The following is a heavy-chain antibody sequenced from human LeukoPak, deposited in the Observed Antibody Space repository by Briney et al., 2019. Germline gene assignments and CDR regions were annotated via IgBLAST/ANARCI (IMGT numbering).Heavy chain of an antibody. CDR2: INPSGGST. CDR1: GYTFTSYY. D-gene: IGHD3-22*01. Sequence: ASVKVSCKASGYTFTSYYMHWVRQAPGQGLEWMGIINPSGGSTSYAQKFQGRVTMTRDTSTSTVYMELSSLRSEDTALYYCARDSSGQAWAFDIWGQGTVVTVSS. J-gene: IGHJ3*02. V-gene: IGHV1-46*01. CDR3: ARDSSGQAWAFDI.